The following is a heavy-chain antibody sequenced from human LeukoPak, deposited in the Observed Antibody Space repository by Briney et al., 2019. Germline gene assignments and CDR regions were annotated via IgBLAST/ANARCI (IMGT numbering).Heavy chain of an antibody. CDR1: GGSISSYY. V-gene: IGHV4-34*01. J-gene: IGHJ4*02. Sequence: SETLSLTCTVSGGSISSYYWSWIRQPPGKGLEWIGEINHSGSTNYNPSLKSRVTISVDTSKNQFSLKLSSVTAADTAVYYCARGPIYGSPDYWGQGTLVTVSS. CDR3: ARGPIYGSPDY. D-gene: IGHD4-17*01. CDR2: INHSGST.